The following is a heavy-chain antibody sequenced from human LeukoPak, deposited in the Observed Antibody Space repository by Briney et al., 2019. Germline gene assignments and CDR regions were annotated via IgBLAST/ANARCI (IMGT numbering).Heavy chain of an antibody. CDR1: GFTVSSNY. V-gene: IGHV3-66*01. D-gene: IGHD4-17*01. CDR2: IYSGGST. CDR3: ARDKLTVNNAFDI. Sequence: GGSLRLSCAASGFTVSSNYMSWVRQAPGKGLEWVSVIYSGGSTYYADSVKGRFTISRDNSKNTLYLQMNSLRAEDTAVYYCARDKLTVNNAFDIWGQGTMVTVSS. J-gene: IGHJ3*02.